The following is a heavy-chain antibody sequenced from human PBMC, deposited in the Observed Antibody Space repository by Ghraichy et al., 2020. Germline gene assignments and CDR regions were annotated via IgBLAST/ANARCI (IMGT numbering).Heavy chain of an antibody. D-gene: IGHD2-2*01. CDR1: GGTFSNYG. CDR2: IIPMFGVT. Sequence: SVKVSCKTSGGTFSNYGISWVRQAPGQGLEWMGGIIPMFGVTHYAQKFQGRVTITADESTSTAYMELSSLESDDTALYYCARDRESCSSTSWHSPLGYWGQGTLVTISS. J-gene: IGHJ4*02. CDR3: ARDRESCSSTSWHSPLGY. V-gene: IGHV1-69*13.